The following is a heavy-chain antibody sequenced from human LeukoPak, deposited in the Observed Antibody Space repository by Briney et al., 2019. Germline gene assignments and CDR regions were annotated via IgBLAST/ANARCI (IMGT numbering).Heavy chain of an antibody. Sequence: GGSLRLSCSGSGFTFSSYAMHWVRQAPGKGLEYVSAISSNGGSTYYADSVKGRFTISRDNSKNTLYLQMSSLRTEDTALYYCVKVSAYSGCYPHWGQETLVTVSS. CDR1: GFTFSSYA. D-gene: IGHD5-12*01. CDR3: VKVSAYSGCYPH. J-gene: IGHJ4*02. V-gene: IGHV3-64D*09. CDR2: ISSNGGST.